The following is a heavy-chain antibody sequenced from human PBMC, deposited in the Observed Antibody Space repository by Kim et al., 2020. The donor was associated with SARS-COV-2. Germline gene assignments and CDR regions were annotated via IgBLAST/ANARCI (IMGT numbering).Heavy chain of an antibody. Sequence: SVKVSCKASGCTFSSYAISWVRQAPGQGLEWMGRIIPILGIANYAQKFQGRVTITADKSTSTAYMELSSLRSEDTAVYYCARHDCSGGSCYYGMDVWGQGTTVTVSS. D-gene: IGHD2-15*01. V-gene: IGHV1-69*04. CDR3: ARHDCSGGSCYYGMDV. CDR1: GCTFSSYA. J-gene: IGHJ6*02. CDR2: IIPILGIA.